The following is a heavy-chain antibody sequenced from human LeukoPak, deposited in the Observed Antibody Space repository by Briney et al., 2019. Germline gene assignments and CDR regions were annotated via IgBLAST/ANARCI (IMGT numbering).Heavy chain of an antibody. CDR3: ARAPPRNGHFDY. CDR1: GFTVSSNY. J-gene: IGHJ4*02. V-gene: IGHV3-66*01. CDR2: IYSGGST. Sequence: GGSLRLSCAASGFTVSSNYMSWVRQAPGKGLEWVSVIYSGGSTYYADSVKGRFTISRDNSKNTLYLQMNSLRAEDTAVYYCARAPPRNGHFDYWGQGTLVTVSS.